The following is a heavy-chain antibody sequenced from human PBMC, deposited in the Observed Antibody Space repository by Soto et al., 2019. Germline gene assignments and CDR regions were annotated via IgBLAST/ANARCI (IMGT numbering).Heavy chain of an antibody. Sequence: PRWSLRLSCAASGFNVGAFAVNWLRQAPGKGLEWVSGISVSDAFIYYADSVRGRFSISRDASENILYLQMNSLRVDDTALHYCTRETVAGITGLDYWGPGTLVTVS. V-gene: IGHV3-23*01. J-gene: IGHJ4*02. D-gene: IGHD1-20*01. CDR1: GFNVGAFA. CDR3: TRETVAGITGLDY. CDR2: ISVSDAFI.